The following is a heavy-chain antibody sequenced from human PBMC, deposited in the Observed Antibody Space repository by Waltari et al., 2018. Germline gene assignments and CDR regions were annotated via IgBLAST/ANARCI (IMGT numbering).Heavy chain of an antibody. J-gene: IGHJ4*02. CDR1: GFTVSSNY. V-gene: IGHV3-53*02. CDR2: IYSGGST. D-gene: IGHD6-19*01. CDR3: ARYSSGLDY. Sequence: EVQLVETGGGLIQPGGSLSLSCAASGFTVSSNYMSWVRQAPGKGLEGVSVIYSGGSTYYADSVKGRFTISRDNSKNTLYLQMNSLRAEDTAVYYCARYSSGLDYWGQGTLVTVSS.